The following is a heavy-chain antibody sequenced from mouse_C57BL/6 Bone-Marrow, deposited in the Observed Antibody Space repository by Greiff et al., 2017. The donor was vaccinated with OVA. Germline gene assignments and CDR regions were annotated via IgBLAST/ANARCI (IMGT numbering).Heavy chain of an antibody. CDR2: ISYSGST. J-gene: IGHJ2*01. V-gene: IGHV3-8*01. CDR1: GYSITSDY. D-gene: IGHD1-1*01. Sequence: EVKLMESGPGLAKPSQTLSLTCSVTGYSITSDYWNWIRKFPGNKLEYMGYISYSGSTYYNPSLKSRISITRDTSKNQYYLQLNSVTTEDTATYYCARLRYRYYYGSSPFDYWGQGTTLTVSS. CDR3: ARLRYRYYYGSSPFDY.